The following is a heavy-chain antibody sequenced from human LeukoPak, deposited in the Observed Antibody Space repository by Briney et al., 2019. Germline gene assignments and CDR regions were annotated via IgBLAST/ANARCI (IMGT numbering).Heavy chain of an antibody. CDR2: IYYSGST. CDR1: GGSISSYY. CDR3: ARVNIAAAGISSWFAP. Sequence: SETLSLTCTVSGGSISSYYWSWIRQPPGKGLEWIGYIYYSGSTYYNPSLRSRVTISIDTSTNQFSLKLSSVTAADTAVYYCARVNIAAAGISSWFAPWGQGALVTVSS. D-gene: IGHD6-13*01. V-gene: IGHV4-59*12. J-gene: IGHJ5*02.